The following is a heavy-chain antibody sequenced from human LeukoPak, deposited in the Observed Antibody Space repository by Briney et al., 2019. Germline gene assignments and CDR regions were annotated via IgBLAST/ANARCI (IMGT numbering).Heavy chain of an antibody. V-gene: IGHV1-2*02. CDR2: INPNSGGT. CDR3: ARGPSSGWLNYYYYYGMDV. CDR1: GYTFTSYY. Sequence: GASVKVSCKASGYTFTSYYMHWVRQAPGQGLEWMGWINPNSGGTNYAQKFQGRVTMTRDTSISTAYMELSRLRSDDTAVYYCARGPSSGWLNYYYYYGMDVWGQGTTVTVSS. J-gene: IGHJ6*02. D-gene: IGHD6-19*01.